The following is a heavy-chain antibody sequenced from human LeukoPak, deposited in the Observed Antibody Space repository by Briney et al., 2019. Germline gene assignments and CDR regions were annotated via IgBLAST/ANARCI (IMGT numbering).Heavy chain of an antibody. D-gene: IGHD4-17*01. CDR1: GYTFTSYA. CDR3: ARNRYGDYGDWFDP. Sequence: ASVKVSCKASGYTFTSYAMHWVRQAPGQRPEWMGRINPNSGNTGYAQKFQGRVTMTRDTSISTAYMELSSLRSEDTAVYYCARNRYGDYGDWFDPWGQGTLVTVSS. J-gene: IGHJ5*02. CDR2: INPNSGNT. V-gene: IGHV1-8*02.